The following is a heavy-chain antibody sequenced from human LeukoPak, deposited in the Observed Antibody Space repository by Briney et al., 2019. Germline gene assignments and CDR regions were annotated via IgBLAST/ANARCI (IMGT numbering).Heavy chain of an antibody. CDR3: ARLGRDYDILTGHYHPPL. Sequence: SETLSLTCTVSGGSISSYYWSWIRQPPGKGLEWIGYIYYSGSTNYNPSLKSRVTISVDTSKNQFSLKLSSVTAADTAVYYCARLGRDYDILTGHYHPPLWGQGTLVTVSS. CDR2: IYYSGST. J-gene: IGHJ4*02. D-gene: IGHD3-9*01. CDR1: GGSISSYY. V-gene: IGHV4-59*08.